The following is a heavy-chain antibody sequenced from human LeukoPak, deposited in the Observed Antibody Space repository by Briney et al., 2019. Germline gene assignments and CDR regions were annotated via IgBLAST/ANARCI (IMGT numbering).Heavy chain of an antibody. Sequence: PSETLSLTCAVYGGSFSGYYWSWIRQPPGKGLEWIGEINHSGSTNYNPSLKSRVTISVDTSKNQFSLKLSSVTAADTAVYYCARPGIVGATRAFGYWGQGTLVTVSS. CDR1: GGSFSGYY. CDR3: ARPGIVGATRAFGY. D-gene: IGHD1-26*01. CDR2: INHSGST. V-gene: IGHV4-34*01. J-gene: IGHJ4*02.